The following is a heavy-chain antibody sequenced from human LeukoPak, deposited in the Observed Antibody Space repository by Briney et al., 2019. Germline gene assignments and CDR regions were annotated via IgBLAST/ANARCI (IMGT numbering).Heavy chain of an antibody. V-gene: IGHV3-15*01. Sequence: PGGSLRLSCAASGFTCSNAWMAWVRQAPGKGLEWVGRIKTKTDGGTADYAAPVKGRFTISRDDSKNTLYLQMNSLKSEDTAVYYCTTEWALAGNFYWGQGTLVTVSS. J-gene: IGHJ4*02. CDR1: GFTCSNAW. CDR3: TTEWALAGNFY. D-gene: IGHD6-19*01. CDR2: IKTKTDGGTA.